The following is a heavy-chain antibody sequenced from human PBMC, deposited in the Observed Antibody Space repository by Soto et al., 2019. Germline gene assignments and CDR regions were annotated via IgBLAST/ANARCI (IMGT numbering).Heavy chain of an antibody. V-gene: IGHV4-31*02. CDR1: GGSISSGGYY. Sequence: SETLSLTXTVSGGSISSGGYYWSWIRQHPGKGLEWIGYIYYSGSTYYNPSLKSRVTISVDTSKNQFSLKLSSVTAADTAVYYCARDRDRDGYNYFDYWGQGTLVTVSS. CDR3: ARDRDRDGYNYFDY. J-gene: IGHJ4*02. CDR2: IYYSGST. D-gene: IGHD5-12*01.